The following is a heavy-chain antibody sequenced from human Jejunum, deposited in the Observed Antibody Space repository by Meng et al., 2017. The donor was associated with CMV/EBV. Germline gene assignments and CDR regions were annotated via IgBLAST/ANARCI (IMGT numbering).Heavy chain of an antibody. D-gene: IGHD2-8*01. V-gene: IGHV1-2*02. J-gene: IGHJ5*02. CDR3: ARTRPYLNWFDP. Sequence: KASGYTFTGYYRHWVRQAPGQGLEWMGWINPNSGGTNYALKFQGRVTMTRDTSISTAYVELNRLRSDDTAIYYCARTRPYLNWFDPWGQGTLVTVAS. CDR2: INPNSGGT. CDR1: GYTFTGYY.